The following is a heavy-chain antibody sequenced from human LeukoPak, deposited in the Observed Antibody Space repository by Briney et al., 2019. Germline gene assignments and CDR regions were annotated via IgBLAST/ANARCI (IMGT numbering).Heavy chain of an antibody. D-gene: IGHD1-26*01. CDR3: AKDGEWELLYYYYYYMDV. CDR1: GFTFSNYG. V-gene: IGHV3-30*02. Sequence: GGSLRLSCAASGFTFSNYGMHWVRQAPGKGLEWVAFIRYDGSNKYYADSVKGRFTISRDNSKNTLYLQMNSLRAEDTSVYYCAKDGEWELLYYYYYYMDVWGKGTTVTISS. J-gene: IGHJ6*03. CDR2: IRYDGSNK.